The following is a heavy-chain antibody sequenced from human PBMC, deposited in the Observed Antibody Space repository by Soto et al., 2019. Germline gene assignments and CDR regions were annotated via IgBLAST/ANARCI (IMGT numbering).Heavy chain of an antibody. J-gene: IGHJ6*02. D-gene: IGHD6-6*01. Sequence: GESLKISCQGSGYSFASYWIGWVRQMPGKDMEWMGVLYPGDSDTRYSPSFPGQVTISADTAPRTSYLQWTSLKASGTGLYYCARTRSFTLGFYYDGMDVWGQGTPVTVSS. V-gene: IGHV5-51*01. CDR1: GYSFASYW. CDR3: ARTRSFTLGFYYDGMDV. CDR2: LYPGDSDT.